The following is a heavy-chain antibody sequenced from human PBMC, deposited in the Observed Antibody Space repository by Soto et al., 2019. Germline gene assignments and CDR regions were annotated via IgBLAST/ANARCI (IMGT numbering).Heavy chain of an antibody. CDR3: ARGYCSSTSCPEYFQH. D-gene: IGHD2-2*01. V-gene: IGHV1-69*02. CDR1: GGTFSSYT. CDR2: IIPILGIA. J-gene: IGHJ1*01. Sequence: GASVKVSCKASGGTFSSYTISWVRQAPGQGLEWMGRIIPILGIANYAQKFQGRVTITADKSTSTAYMELSSLRSEDTAVYYCARGYCSSTSCPEYFQHWGQGTLVTVSS.